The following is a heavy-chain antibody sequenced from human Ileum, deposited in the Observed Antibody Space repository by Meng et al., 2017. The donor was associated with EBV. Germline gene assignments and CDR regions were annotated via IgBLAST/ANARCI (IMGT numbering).Heavy chain of an antibody. Sequence: EVELVESGGGLVQPGGSLRLSGAVSGLTFSSFWMHWVRQGPGKGLVWVSRINGDGTSTSYADSVKGRFTISRDNAKNTLYLQMNSLRAEDTAVYYCARVGDYAYKDWGQGTLVTVSS. CDR2: INGDGTST. D-gene: IGHD4-17*01. CDR3: ARVGDYAYKD. CDR1: GLTFSSFW. J-gene: IGHJ1*01. V-gene: IGHV3-74*01.